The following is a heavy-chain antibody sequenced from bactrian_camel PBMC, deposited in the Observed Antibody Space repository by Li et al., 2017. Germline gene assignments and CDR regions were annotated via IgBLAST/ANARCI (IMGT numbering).Heavy chain of an antibody. CDR3: ATRESESWLCGFFQSRFTN. CDR2: ISTAGSTP. J-gene: IGHJ4*01. Sequence: VQLVESGGGSVEAGGSLRLSCVASVFPHSTKCMGWFRQAPGKEREVVARISTAGSTPAYADSVQGRFTISRDTARAAYLQMNSLKPEDTAMYYCATRESESWLCGFFQSRFTNWGQGTQVTVS. CDR1: VFPHSTKC. D-gene: IGHD2*01. V-gene: IGHV3S53*01.